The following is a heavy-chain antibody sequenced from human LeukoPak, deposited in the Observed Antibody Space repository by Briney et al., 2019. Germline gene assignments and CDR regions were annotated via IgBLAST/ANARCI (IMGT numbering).Heavy chain of an antibody. Sequence: GGSLRLSCAASGFTFDDYAMHWVRQAPGKGLEWVSGISWNSGSIGYADSVKGRFTISRDNAKNSLYLQMNSLRAEDTALYYCAKGDSSIAGDFDYWGQGTLVTVSS. CDR1: GFTFDDYA. CDR2: ISWNSGSI. D-gene: IGHD6-6*01. CDR3: AKGDSSIAGDFDY. V-gene: IGHV3-9*01. J-gene: IGHJ4*02.